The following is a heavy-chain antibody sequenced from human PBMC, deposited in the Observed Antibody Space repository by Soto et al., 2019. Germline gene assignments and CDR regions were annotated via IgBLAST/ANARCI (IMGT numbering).Heavy chain of an antibody. CDR1: GDSISSTFW. J-gene: IGHJ5*02. CDR2: VYHSGST. Sequence: SETLSLTCTVSGDSISSTFWWTWVRQPPGKGLEWIGEVYHSGSTYYNPSLKSRVTISVDTSKNQFSLKLSSVTAADTAVYYCARGPRDLVGVTRRSWFDPWGQGTLVTVS. CDR3: ARGPRDLVGVTRRSWFDP. V-gene: IGHV4-4*02. D-gene: IGHD1-26*01.